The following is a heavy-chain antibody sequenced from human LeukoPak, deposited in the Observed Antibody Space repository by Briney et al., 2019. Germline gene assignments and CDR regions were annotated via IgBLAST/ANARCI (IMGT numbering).Heavy chain of an antibody. CDR1: GGSFSGYY. CDR3: ARHWGGGSYFSHWFDP. CDR2: IYYSGST. J-gene: IGHJ5*02. Sequence: SETLSLTCAVYGGSFSGYYWSWIRQPPGKGLEWIGSIYYSGSTYYNPSLKSRVTISVDTSKNQFSLKLSSVTAADMTVYYCARHWGGGSYFSHWFDPWGQGTLVTVSS. D-gene: IGHD1-26*01. V-gene: IGHV4-34*01.